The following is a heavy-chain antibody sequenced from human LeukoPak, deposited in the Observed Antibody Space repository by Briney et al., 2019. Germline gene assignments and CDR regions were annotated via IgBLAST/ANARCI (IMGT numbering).Heavy chain of an antibody. CDR3: ASGVHYSSGWIDI. CDR1: GFTLSSNE. J-gene: IGHJ3*02. D-gene: IGHD6-19*01. Sequence: GESLRLSCAASGFTLSSNEMNWVRQAPGKGLEWLSYISSSSGGTIHYVDSVKGRFTISRDNAKNSLFLQMNSLRAEDTAVYYCASGVHYSSGWIDIWGQGTMVTVSS. V-gene: IGHV3-48*03. CDR2: ISSSSGGTI.